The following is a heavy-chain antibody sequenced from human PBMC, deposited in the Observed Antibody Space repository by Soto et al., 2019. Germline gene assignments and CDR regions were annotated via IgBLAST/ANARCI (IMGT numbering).Heavy chain of an antibody. V-gene: IGHV4-39*01. Sequence: KPSETLSLTCTVSGGSISSSSYYWGWIRQPPGKGLEWIGNIYHSGSTYYNPSLKSRVTISVDTSKNQFSLKLSSVTAADTAVYYCASGDWNSLEYWGQGTLVTVSS. CDR1: GGSISSSSYY. D-gene: IGHD2-21*02. J-gene: IGHJ4*02. CDR3: ASGDWNSLEY. CDR2: IYHSGST.